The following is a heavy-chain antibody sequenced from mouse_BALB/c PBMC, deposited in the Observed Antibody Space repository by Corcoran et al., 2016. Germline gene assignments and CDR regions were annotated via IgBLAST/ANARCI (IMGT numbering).Heavy chain of an antibody. V-gene: IGHV14-3*02. CDR3: ANWDY. D-gene: IGHD4-1*01. CDR1: GFNIKDTY. Sequence: EVQVQQSGAELGKPGDSVKLSCTASGFNIKDTYMHWVKQRPEQGLEWIGRIDPANGNTKYDPKFQGKATITADTSSNTAYLQLSSLTSEDTAVYYFANWDYWGQRTTLTVSS. CDR2: IDPANGNT. J-gene: IGHJ2*01.